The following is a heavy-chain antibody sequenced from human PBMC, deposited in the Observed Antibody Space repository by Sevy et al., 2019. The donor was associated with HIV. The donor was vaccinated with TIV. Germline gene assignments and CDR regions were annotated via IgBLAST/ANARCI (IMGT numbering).Heavy chain of an antibody. J-gene: IGHJ4*02. Sequence: GGSLRLSCAASGFTLSSYWMSWVRQAPGKGLEWVANIKQDGSEKYYVASVKGRFTISRDNAKNSLYLQMNSLRAEDTAVYYCARDKVAVAGTGDYWGQGTLVTVSS. CDR2: IKQDGSEK. CDR3: ARDKVAVAGTGDY. D-gene: IGHD6-19*01. V-gene: IGHV3-7*01. CDR1: GFTLSSYW.